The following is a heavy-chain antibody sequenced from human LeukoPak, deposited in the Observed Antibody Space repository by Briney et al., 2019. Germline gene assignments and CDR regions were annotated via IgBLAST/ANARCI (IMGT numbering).Heavy chain of an antibody. J-gene: IGHJ6*03. CDR2: IYSGGTT. CDR3: ATVASGGHYHYMDV. D-gene: IGHD6-19*01. V-gene: IGHV3-66*02. Sequence: GSLRLSCAASGFTVNSNYMIWVRQAPAKGLEWVSVIYSGGTTYYADSVRGRFTISRDNSKNTLYLQMGSLRAEDTAVYYCATVASGGHYHYMDVWGRGTTVTVSS. CDR1: GFTVNSNY.